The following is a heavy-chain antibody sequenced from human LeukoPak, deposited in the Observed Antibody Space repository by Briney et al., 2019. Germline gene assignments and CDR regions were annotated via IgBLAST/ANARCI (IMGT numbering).Heavy chain of an antibody. CDR2: INIDGNEK. V-gene: IGHV3-7*01. CDR3: ATWGSIFGVTFFDF. Sequence: GGSPRLSCAASGFIFTTYWMRWVRQAPGKGLEGVAHINIDGNEKFYVDSVRGRFTISRDNAENSLYLQMTALRAADTAVYYCATWGSIFGVTFFDFWGQGTLVTVSS. J-gene: IGHJ4*02. CDR1: GFIFTTYW. D-gene: IGHD3-3*01.